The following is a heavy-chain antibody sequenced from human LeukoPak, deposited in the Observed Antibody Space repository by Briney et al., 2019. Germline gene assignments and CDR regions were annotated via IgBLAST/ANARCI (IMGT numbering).Heavy chain of an antibody. Sequence: PGGSLRLSCAVSGFTFTDYWMTWVRPAPGKGLEWVASIRQDGGEKYYVDSVKGRFTISRDNTKNSLYLQMSALRAEDTAVYYCARDGTAAGLYFDLWGQGTLVTVSS. CDR1: GFTFTDYW. CDR2: IRQDGGEK. V-gene: IGHV3-7*01. J-gene: IGHJ4*01. D-gene: IGHD6-13*01. CDR3: ARDGTAAGLYFDL.